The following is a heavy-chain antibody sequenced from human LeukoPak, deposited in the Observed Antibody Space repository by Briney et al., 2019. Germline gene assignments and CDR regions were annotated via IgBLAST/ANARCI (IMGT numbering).Heavy chain of an antibody. CDR1: GYTFTGYY. V-gene: IGHV1-2*06. Sequence: ASVKVSCKASGYTFTGYYMHWVRQAPGQGLERMGRINPNSGGTNYAQKFQGRVTMTRDTPISTAYMELSRLRSDDTAVYYCARGGSGSYGGLEDYWGQGTLVTVSS. D-gene: IGHD1-26*01. CDR3: ARGGSGSYGGLEDY. J-gene: IGHJ4*02. CDR2: INPNSGGT.